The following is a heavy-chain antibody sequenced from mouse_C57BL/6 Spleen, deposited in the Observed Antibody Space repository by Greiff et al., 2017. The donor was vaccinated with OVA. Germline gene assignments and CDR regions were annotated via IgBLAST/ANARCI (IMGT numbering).Heavy chain of an antibody. V-gene: IGHV1-26*01. J-gene: IGHJ4*01. CDR2: INPNNGGT. Sequence: VQLQQSGPELVKPGASVKISCKASGYTFTDYYMNWVKQSHGKGLEWIGDINPNNGGTSYNQKFKGKATLTVDKTASTAYMELLSLTSEDSEVYDCARSSLRCYAMGYWGQGTSVSVAS. CDR3: ARSSLRCYAMGY. CDR1: GYTFTDYY.